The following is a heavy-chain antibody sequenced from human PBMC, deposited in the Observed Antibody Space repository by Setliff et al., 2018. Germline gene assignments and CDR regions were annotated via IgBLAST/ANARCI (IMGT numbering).Heavy chain of an antibody. J-gene: IGHJ6*03. CDR3: ARKSRNIVVVPAAVIYYYYYYMDV. D-gene: IGHD2-2*01. V-gene: IGHV4-59*11. CDR1: GASISSHY. CDR2: MYYTGST. Sequence: PSETLSLTCTVSGASISSHYWSWIRQPPGKGLEWIGSMYYTGSTNYNPSLKSRVTISVDTSKKQFSLRLNPVTAADTAVYYCARKSRNIVVVPAAVIYYYYYYMDVWGKGTTVTVSS.